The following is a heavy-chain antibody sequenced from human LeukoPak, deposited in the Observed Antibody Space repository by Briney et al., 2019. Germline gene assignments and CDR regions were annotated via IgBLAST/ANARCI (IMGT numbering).Heavy chain of an antibody. D-gene: IGHD3-3*01. CDR1: GGSVSSGSYY. V-gene: IGHV4-61*01. J-gene: IGHJ4*02. CDR3: ARGGYYRGIDY. Sequence: SETLSLTCTVSGGSVSSGSYYWSWIRQPPGKGLEWIGYIYYSGSTNYNPSLKSRVTISVDTSKNQFSLKLSSVTAADTAVYYCARGGYYRGIDYWGQGTLVTVPS. CDR2: IYYSGST.